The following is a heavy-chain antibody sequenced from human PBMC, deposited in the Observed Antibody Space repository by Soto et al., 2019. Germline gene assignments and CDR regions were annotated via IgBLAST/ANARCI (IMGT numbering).Heavy chain of an antibody. CDR1: GFTFSSYW. CDR3: ARDPPPAYGDYDYYYYGMDV. V-gene: IGHV3-74*01. CDR2: INSDGSST. D-gene: IGHD4-17*01. J-gene: IGHJ6*02. Sequence: QSGGSLRLSCAAPGFTFSSYWMHWVRQAPGKGLVWVSRINSDGSSTSYADSVKGRFTISRDNAKNTLYLQMNSLRAEDTAVYYCARDPPPAYGDYDYYYYGMDVWGQGTTVTVSS.